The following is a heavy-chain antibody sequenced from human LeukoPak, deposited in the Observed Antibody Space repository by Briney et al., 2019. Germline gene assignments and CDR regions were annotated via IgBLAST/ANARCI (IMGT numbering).Heavy chain of an antibody. Sequence: GSSVKVSCKASGGTFSSYAISWVRQAPGQGLEWVGRIIPIFGIANYAQKFQGRVTITADKSTSTAYMELSSLRSEDTAVYYCARVYYYGSGSYYSMNWFDPWGQGTLVTVSS. V-gene: IGHV1-69*04. J-gene: IGHJ5*02. CDR1: GGTFSSYA. CDR3: ARVYYYGSGSYYSMNWFDP. CDR2: IIPIFGIA. D-gene: IGHD3-10*01.